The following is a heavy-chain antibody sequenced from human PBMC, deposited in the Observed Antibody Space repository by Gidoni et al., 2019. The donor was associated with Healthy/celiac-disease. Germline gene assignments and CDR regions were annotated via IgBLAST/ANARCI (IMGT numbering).Heavy chain of an antibody. V-gene: IGHV3-11*05. D-gene: IGHD3-10*01. CDR2: ISSSSSYT. Sequence: QVQLVESGGGLVKPGGSLRLSCAASGFTFSDYYMSWIRQAPEKGLEWFSYISSSSSYTNYADSVKGRFTISRDNAKNSLYLQMNSLRAEDTAVYYCAREGGSGSYYNTPTDYWGQGTLVTVSS. CDR1: GFTFSDYY. CDR3: AREGGSGSYYNTPTDY. J-gene: IGHJ4*02.